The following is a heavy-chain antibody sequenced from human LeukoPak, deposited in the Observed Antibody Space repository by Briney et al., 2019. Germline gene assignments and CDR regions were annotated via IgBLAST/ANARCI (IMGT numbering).Heavy chain of an antibody. J-gene: IGHJ4*02. CDR3: ARLHLAGPFDY. CDR1: GGSISSGDYY. V-gene: IGHV4-30-4*01. D-gene: IGHD3-16*01. Sequence: SETLSLTCTVSGGSISSGDYYWSWIRQPPGKGLEWIGFIYYSGSTYCNPSLKSRVTISVDTSQNHSSLKLSSMTAADTAVYYCARLHLAGPFDYWGQGTLVTVSS. CDR2: IYYSGST.